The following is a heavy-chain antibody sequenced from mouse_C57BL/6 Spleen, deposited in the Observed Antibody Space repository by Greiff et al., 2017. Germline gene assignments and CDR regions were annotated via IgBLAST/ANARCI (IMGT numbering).Heavy chain of an antibody. V-gene: IGHV1-85*01. CDR2: IYPRDGST. J-gene: IGHJ2*01. Sequence: QVHVKQSGPELVKPGASVKLSCKASGYTFTSYDINWVKQRPGQGLEWIGWIYPRDGSTKYNEKFKGKATLTVDTSSSTAYMELHSLTSEDSAVYFCARRWVDYWGQGTTLTVSS. D-gene: IGHD2-3*01. CDR1: GYTFTSYD. CDR3: ARRWVDY.